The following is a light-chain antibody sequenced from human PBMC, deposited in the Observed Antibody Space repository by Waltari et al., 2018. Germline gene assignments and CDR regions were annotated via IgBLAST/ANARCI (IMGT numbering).Light chain of an antibody. CDR1: ISNLGTNY. V-gene: IGLV1-44*01. CDR3: ATWDSNLNAWL. Sequence: QSILTQSHSASGTPGQRVTISSSGRISNLGTNYVNWYQHVPGAAPRRLLYSNSLRPSGVPDRFSGSKSGTSASLAISGLQSEDEAVYYCATWDSNLNAWLFGGGTKVTVL. CDR2: SNS. J-gene: IGLJ2*01.